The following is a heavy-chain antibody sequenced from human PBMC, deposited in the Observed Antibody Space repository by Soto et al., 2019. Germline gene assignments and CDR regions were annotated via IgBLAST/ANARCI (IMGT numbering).Heavy chain of an antibody. D-gene: IGHD1-26*01. CDR2: INAGNGNT. CDR1: GYTFTHYA. V-gene: IGHV1-3*01. J-gene: IGHJ5*02. CDR3: AREAGSSLINYFDL. Sequence: ASVKVSCKASGYTFTHYAIHWVRQAPGQRLEWMGWINAGNGNTKYSENFQGRVTFTRDTSATTGYMELSSLIYEDTAVYYCAREAGSSLINYFDLWGQGTLVTVSS.